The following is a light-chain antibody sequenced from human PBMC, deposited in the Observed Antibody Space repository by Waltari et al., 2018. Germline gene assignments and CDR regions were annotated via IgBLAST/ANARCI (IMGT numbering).Light chain of an antibody. V-gene: IGLV2-14*03. Sequence: QSALTQPASVSGSPGQSITISCTGTSSDVGGYNYVSWYQQYPGKAPKLVIHDVSSRPSWTSDRFSGSKSGNTASLIISGLQADDEADYYCSSYTASRLYVFGTGTKVTVL. CDR1: SSDVGGYNY. CDR2: DVS. J-gene: IGLJ1*01. CDR3: SSYTASRLYV.